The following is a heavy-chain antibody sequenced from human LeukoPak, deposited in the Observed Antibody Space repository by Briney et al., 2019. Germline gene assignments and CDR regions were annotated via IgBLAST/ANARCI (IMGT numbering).Heavy chain of an antibody. Sequence: SETLSLTCSVSGGSFSGYYWSWIRQPPGKGLEWIGEINHSGSTNYNPSLKSRVTISVDTSKNQFSLKLSSVTAADTAVYYCARGIAAAGTSQYYMDVWGKGTTVTVSS. CDR2: INHSGST. CDR3: ARGIAAAGTSQYYMDV. D-gene: IGHD6-13*01. CDR1: GGSFSGYY. J-gene: IGHJ6*03. V-gene: IGHV4-34*01.